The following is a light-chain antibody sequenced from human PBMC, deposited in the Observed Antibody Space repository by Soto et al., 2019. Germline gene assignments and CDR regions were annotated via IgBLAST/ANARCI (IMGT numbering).Light chain of an antibody. CDR3: QQRHMWPIT. J-gene: IGKJ5*01. CDR2: AAS. CDR1: QTISNY. V-gene: IGKV1-39*01. Sequence: DIQMTQSPSSLSTSVGDRVTITCRASQTISNYLNWYQQQPGKAPKLLIYAASSLQSGVPSRFSGSGSGTDFTLTISSLEPEDSAVYYCQQRHMWPITFGQGTRLEIK.